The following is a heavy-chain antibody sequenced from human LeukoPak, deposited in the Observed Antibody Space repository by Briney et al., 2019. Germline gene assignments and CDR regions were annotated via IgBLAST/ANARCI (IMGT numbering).Heavy chain of an antibody. J-gene: IGHJ4*02. V-gene: IGHV4-38-2*01. D-gene: IGHD2-15*01. Sequence: SETLSLTCAVSGYSISNGYYWGWIRQPPGKGLEWIGSIYHSGGTYYNPSLNSRVTISVDKSKNQFSLNLSSVTAADTAVYYCARAIVVVVAATPFDYWGQGTLVTVSS. CDR2: IYHSGGT. CDR1: GYSISNGYY. CDR3: ARAIVVVVAATPFDY.